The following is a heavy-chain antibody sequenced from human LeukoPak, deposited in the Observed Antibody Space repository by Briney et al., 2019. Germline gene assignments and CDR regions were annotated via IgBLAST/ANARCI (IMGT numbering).Heavy chain of an antibody. J-gene: IGHJ6*03. Sequence: SETLSLTCTVSSGSISHYYWSWIRQPAGKSLEWIWRLDTSGTVNSNSSLKSLVSMSLDTSKNQFSLRLRSVNAADTAVCYCVRAVTTVTHIYYYIDVWGKGTTVTVS. CDR2: LDTSGTV. CDR3: VRAVTTVTHIYYYIDV. CDR1: SGSISHYY. D-gene: IGHD4-11*01. V-gene: IGHV4-4*07.